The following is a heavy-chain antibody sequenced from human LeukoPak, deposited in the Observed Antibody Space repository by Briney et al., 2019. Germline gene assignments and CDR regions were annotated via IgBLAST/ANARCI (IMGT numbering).Heavy chain of an antibody. CDR2: ISGSGGST. D-gene: IGHD1-26*01. CDR1: GFTFSSYA. Sequence: GGSLRLSCAASGFTFSSYAMSWVRQAPGKGLEWVSAISGSGGSTYYADSVKGRFTISRDNSKNALYLQMNSLRAEDTAVYYCAKDGVTSGSYGAFDYWGQGTLVTVSS. CDR3: AKDGVTSGSYGAFDY. J-gene: IGHJ4*02. V-gene: IGHV3-23*01.